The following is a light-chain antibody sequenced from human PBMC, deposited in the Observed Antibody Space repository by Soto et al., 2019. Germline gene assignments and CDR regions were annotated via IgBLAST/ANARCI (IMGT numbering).Light chain of an antibody. CDR2: AAS. J-gene: IGKJ3*01. CDR3: QHLNSPHRYT. V-gene: IGKV1-9*01. CDR1: QGIFSY. Sequence: DIQLTQSPSFLSASVGDRVTITCRASQGIFSYLMWYHQRPGKAPKVLIYAASVLQSGVPSRFSGSESGTEFTLTINSLQPEDFGTYYCQHLNSPHRYTFGPGTKVEI.